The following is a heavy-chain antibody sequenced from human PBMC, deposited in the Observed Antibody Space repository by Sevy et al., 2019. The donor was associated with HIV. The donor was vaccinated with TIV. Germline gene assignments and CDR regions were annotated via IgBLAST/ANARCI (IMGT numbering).Heavy chain of an antibody. CDR1: GFTFDDYA. V-gene: IGHV3-9*01. J-gene: IGHJ6*03. CDR3: VKDWAATNYYYMDV. CDR2: ISWNSGSI. Sequence: GGSLRLSCAASGFTFDDYAMHWVRQAPGKGLEWVSGISWNSGSIGYADSVKGRFTISRDNAKNSLYLQMNSLRAEDTALYYCVKDWAATNYYYMDVWGKGTTVTVSS. D-gene: IGHD1-7*01.